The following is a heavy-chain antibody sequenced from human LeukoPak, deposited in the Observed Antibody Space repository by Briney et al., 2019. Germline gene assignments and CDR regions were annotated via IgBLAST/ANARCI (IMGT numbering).Heavy chain of an antibody. D-gene: IGHD6-19*01. V-gene: IGHV3-48*04. J-gene: IGHJ1*01. Sequence: PGGSLRLSCAASGFTFSSCSMNWVPQAPGKGLEWVSYISSSGGTIYYADSVKGRFIISRDNAKNSLYLQMNSLRAEDTAVYYCARALGTVAAYIHQHRGQGTLVTVSS. CDR3: ARALGTVAAYIHQH. CDR2: ISSSGGTI. CDR1: GFTFSSCS.